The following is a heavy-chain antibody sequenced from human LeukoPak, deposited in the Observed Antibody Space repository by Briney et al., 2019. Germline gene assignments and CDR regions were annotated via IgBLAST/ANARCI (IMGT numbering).Heavy chain of an antibody. J-gene: IGHJ4*02. Sequence: TSETLSLTCTVSGGSISSSSYYWGWIRQPPGKGLEWIGSIYYSGSTYYNPSLKSRVTISVDTSKNQFSLKLSSVTAADTAVYYCATHWYLYWGQGTLVTVSS. V-gene: IGHV4-39*01. CDR2: IYYSGST. D-gene: IGHD2-8*02. CDR1: GGSISSSSYY. CDR3: ATHWYLY.